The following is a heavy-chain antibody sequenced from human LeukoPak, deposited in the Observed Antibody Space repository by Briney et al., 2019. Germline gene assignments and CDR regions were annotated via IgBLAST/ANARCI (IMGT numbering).Heavy chain of an antibody. CDR1: GVSISSYY. CDR3: AQIRPSTYYHSSNSFDY. V-gene: IGHV4-59*08. CDR2: IYNSGST. Sequence: SETLSLTCTVSGVSISSYYWSWIRQPPGKGLEWIGYIYNSGSTNYNPSLKSRVTISVDTSKNQFSLKLSSVTAADTAVYYCAQIRPSTYYHSSNSFDYWGQGTLVTVSS. J-gene: IGHJ4*02. D-gene: IGHD3-22*01.